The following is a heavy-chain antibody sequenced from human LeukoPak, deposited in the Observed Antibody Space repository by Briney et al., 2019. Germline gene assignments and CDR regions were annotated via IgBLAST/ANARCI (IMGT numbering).Heavy chain of an antibody. Sequence: GGSLRLSCAASGFTFSSYAMSWVRQAPGKGLEWVSAISGSRSYTYYADSVKGRFTISRDNAKNSLYLQMDSLRAEDTAVYYCARDRRAAAGYSGDASDIWGQGTMVTVSS. V-gene: IGHV3-21*01. J-gene: IGHJ3*02. D-gene: IGHD6-13*01. CDR1: GFTFSSYA. CDR3: ARDRRAAAGYSGDASDI. CDR2: ISGSRSYT.